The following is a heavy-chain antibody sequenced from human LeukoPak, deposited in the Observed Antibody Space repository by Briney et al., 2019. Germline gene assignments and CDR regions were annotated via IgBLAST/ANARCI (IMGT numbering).Heavy chain of an antibody. CDR1: GYSFTVYY. Sequence: ASVKVSCNASGYSFTVYYMQWERQAPGQGHERLGGINPNSGGTNYAQKFLVRVTMTRDTSISTAYMELSMLRSDDTAVYYGATDQYCRGGSYTNLLVYWGRETLVTVAS. D-gene: IGHD2-15*01. CDR2: INPNSGGT. V-gene: IGHV1-2*02. CDR3: ATDQYCRGGSYTNLLVY. J-gene: IGHJ4*02.